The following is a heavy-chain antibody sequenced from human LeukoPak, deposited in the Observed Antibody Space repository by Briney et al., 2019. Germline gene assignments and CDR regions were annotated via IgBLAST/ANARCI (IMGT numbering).Heavy chain of an antibody. CDR2: ISGSGGST. D-gene: IGHD6-13*01. Sequence: GGSLRLSCAASGFTFSNYAMSWVRQAPGKGLEWVSAISGSGGSTYYADSVKGRFTISRDNSKNTLYLQMNSLRAEDTAVYYCAKCSAAAGYYYGMDVWGQGTTVTVSS. V-gene: IGHV3-23*01. J-gene: IGHJ6*02. CDR1: GFTFSNYA. CDR3: AKCSAAAGYYYGMDV.